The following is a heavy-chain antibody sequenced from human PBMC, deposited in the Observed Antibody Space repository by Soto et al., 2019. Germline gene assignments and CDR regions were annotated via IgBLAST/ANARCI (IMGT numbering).Heavy chain of an antibody. J-gene: IGHJ1*01. V-gene: IGHV3-30*18. Sequence: GGSLRLSCAASGFTFSSYGMHWVRQAPGKGLEWVAVISYDGSNKYYADSVKGRFTISRDNSKNTLYLQMNSLRAEDTAVYYCAKDSADTYYYDSSGYRPTEYFQHWGQGTLVTVSS. CDR3: AKDSADTYYYDSSGYRPTEYFQH. CDR2: ISYDGSNK. D-gene: IGHD3-22*01. CDR1: GFTFSSYG.